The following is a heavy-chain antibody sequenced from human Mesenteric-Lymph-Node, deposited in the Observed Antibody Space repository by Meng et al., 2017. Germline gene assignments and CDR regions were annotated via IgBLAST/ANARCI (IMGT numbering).Heavy chain of an antibody. CDR1: GFTFSSYD. D-gene: IGHD2-15*01. CDR2: IGTAGDT. J-gene: IGHJ4*02. V-gene: IGHV3-13*03. CDR3: ARVSGYCSGGGSCFPFDN. Sequence: GGSLRLSCAACGFTFSSYDMHWVRQATGKGLEWVSAIGTAGDTYYPGSVKGQFTISRENAKNSLYLQMNSLRAGDTAVYYCARVSGYCSGGGSCFPFDNWGQGTLVTVSS.